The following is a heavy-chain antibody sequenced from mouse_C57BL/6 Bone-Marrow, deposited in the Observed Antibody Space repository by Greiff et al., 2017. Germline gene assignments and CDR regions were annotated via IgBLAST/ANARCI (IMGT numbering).Heavy chain of an antibody. J-gene: IGHJ4*01. V-gene: IGHV1-4*01. D-gene: IGHD1-1*01. CDR2: INPSSGYT. CDR1: GYTFTSYT. CDR3: ARCDGIYYYAMDY. Sequence: QVQLKESGAELARPGASVKMSCKASGYTFTSYTMHWVKQRPGQGLEWIGYINPSSGYTKYNQKFKDKATLTADKSSSTAYMQLSSLTSEDSAVYYCARCDGIYYYAMDYWGQGTSVTVSS.